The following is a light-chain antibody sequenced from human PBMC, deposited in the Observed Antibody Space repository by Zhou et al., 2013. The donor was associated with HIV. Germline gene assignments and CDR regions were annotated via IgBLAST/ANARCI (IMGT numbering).Light chain of an antibody. CDR3: QQRHNWPRT. CDR1: QSVSSH. J-gene: IGKJ2*01. V-gene: IGKV3-11*01. Sequence: EIVLTQSPATVSLSPGERATLSCRASQSVSSHLAWYRQKPGQPPRLLIYDASNRVPGIPARFSGSGSGTDFTLTITSLEPEDFAVYYCQQRHNWPRTFGQGTNLDIK. CDR2: DAS.